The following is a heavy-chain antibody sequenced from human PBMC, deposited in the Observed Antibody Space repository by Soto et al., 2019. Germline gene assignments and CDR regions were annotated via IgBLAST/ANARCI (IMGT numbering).Heavy chain of an antibody. V-gene: IGHV4-34*01. CDR2: INHSGST. J-gene: IGHJ2*01. CDR3: AMGPYWYFDL. CDR1: GGSFSGYY. Sequence: SETLSLTCAVYGGSFSGYYWSWIRQPPGKGLEWIGEINHSGSTNYNPSLKSRVTISVDTSKNQFSLKLSSVTAADTAVYYCAMGPYWYFDLWGRGTLVTVSS.